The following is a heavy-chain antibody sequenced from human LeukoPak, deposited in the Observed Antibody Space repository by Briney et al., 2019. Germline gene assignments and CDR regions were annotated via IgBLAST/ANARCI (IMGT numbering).Heavy chain of an antibody. D-gene: IGHD1-26*01. CDR2: FDSEDGET. CDR1: VYTLNELS. CDR3: ATDTAGWELRIFDS. J-gene: IGHJ4*02. Sequence: GASVTVSCKVSVYTLNELSMHWVRQAPGKGPEWMGGFDSEDGETIYAQKFQGRVTMTEDTSTDTAYMELSSLRSEDTAVYYCATDTAGWELRIFDSWGQGTLVTVSS. V-gene: IGHV1-24*01.